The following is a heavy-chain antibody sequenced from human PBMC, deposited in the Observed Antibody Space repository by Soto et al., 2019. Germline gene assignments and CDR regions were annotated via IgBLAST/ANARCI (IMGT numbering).Heavy chain of an antibody. CDR2: INHSGST. CDR1: GGSFSGYY. J-gene: IGHJ6*02. Sequence: QVQLQQWGAGLLKPSETLSLTCAVYGGSFSGYYWSWIRQPPGKGLEWIGEINHSGSTNYNPSLKSRVTISVDTSKNQFSLTLSSVTAADTAVYYCARGTPYSSSWYYYGMDVWGQGTTVTVSS. D-gene: IGHD6-13*01. V-gene: IGHV4-34*01. CDR3: ARGTPYSSSWYYYGMDV.